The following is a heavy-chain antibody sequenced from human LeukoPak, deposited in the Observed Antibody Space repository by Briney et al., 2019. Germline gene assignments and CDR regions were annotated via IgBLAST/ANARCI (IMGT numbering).Heavy chain of an antibody. Sequence: SETLSLTCIVSGVSISSYYWNWLRHPPGKGLECIGYIYYSGSTRYNPSLMSRVTISVDTSKNQFSLKLSSVTAADTAVYYCARDLAVPGSWYFDLWGRGTLVTVSS. CDR3: ARDLAVPGSWYFDL. D-gene: IGHD6-19*01. CDR2: IYYSGST. J-gene: IGHJ2*01. V-gene: IGHV4-59*01. CDR1: GVSISSYY.